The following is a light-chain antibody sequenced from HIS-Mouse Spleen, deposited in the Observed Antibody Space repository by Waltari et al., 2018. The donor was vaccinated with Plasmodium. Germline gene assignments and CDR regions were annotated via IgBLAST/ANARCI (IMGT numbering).Light chain of an antibody. V-gene: IGLV3-25*03. CDR1: ALPKQY. J-gene: IGLJ3*02. CDR2: KDS. Sequence: SYELTQPPSVSVSPGQTARITCSGDALPKQYAYWYQQKPCPAPVLVINKDSERPSGIPERFSGSSSGTTVTLTISGVQAEDEADYYCQSADSSGTPNWVFGGGTKLTVL. CDR3: QSADSSGTPNWV.